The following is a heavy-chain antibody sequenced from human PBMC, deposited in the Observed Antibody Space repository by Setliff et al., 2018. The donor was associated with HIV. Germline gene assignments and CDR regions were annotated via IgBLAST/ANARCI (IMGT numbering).Heavy chain of an antibody. CDR2: IKTQPSNYAT. V-gene: IGHV3-73*01. D-gene: IGHD2-21*01. Sequence: PGGSLRLSCAASGFPFSGSAIHWVRRASGKGLEWVGRIKTQPSNYATAHGASMEGRFTISRDDSKSTAYLQLSSLKVDDTAMYFCAASADGDCATTSCTNWFDPWGQGTLVTVSS. CDR1: GFPFSGSA. CDR3: AASADGDCATTSCTNWFDP. J-gene: IGHJ5*02.